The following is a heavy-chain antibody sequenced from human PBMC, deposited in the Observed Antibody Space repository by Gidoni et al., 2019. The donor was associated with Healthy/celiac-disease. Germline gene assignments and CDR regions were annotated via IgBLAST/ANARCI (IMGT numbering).Heavy chain of an antibody. V-gene: IGHV4-61*02. CDR1: RGASSSGCYY. CDR2: IYTSGST. D-gene: IGHD1-26*01. J-gene: IGHJ4*02. CDR3: ARVRSGSYPGAYYFDY. Sequence: QVQLQESGTGLVKPSQTLSLNCNVPRGASSSGCYYWIWIRTPAGKGLEWIGRIYTSGSTNYNPSLKRRVTISVDTSKNQFSLKLSSVTAADTAVYYCARVRSGSYPGAYYFDYWGQGTLVTVSS.